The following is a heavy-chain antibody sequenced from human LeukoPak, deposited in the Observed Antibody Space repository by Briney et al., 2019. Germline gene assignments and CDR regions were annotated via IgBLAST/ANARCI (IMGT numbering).Heavy chain of an antibody. V-gene: IGHV3-11*04. CDR1: GFTFSDYF. D-gene: IGHD2-2*01. CDR2: ISSSGTTT. CDR3: ARGGHCSSSSCYLGAFDI. Sequence: GGSLRLSCAASGFTFSDYFMTWIRQAPGKGLEWVSYISSSGTTTYCADSVKGRSTISRDNAKNSLYLQVNSLRAEDTAVYYCARGGHCSSSSCYLGAFDIWGQGTMVTVSS. J-gene: IGHJ3*02.